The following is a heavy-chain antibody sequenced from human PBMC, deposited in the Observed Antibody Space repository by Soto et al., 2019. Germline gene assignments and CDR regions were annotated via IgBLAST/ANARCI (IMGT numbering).Heavy chain of an antibody. CDR1: GGSFSGYY. J-gene: IGHJ4*02. V-gene: IGHV4-34*01. D-gene: IGHD3-22*01. Sequence: QVQLQQWGAGLLKPSETLSLTCAVYGGSFSGYYWSWIRQPPGKGLEWIGEINHSGSTNYNPSLKSRVTISVDTSKNPFSLKLSSVTAADTAVYYCARDVAYYDSSGYHKTIDYWGQGTLVTVSS. CDR3: ARDVAYYDSSGYHKTIDY. CDR2: INHSGST.